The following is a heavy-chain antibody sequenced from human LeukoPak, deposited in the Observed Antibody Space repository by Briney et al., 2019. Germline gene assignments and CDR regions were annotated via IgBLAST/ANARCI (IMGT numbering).Heavy chain of an antibody. CDR3: ARHSTPFDY. V-gene: IGHV5-51*01. D-gene: IGHD2-2*01. CDR2: IYPGDSDS. CDR1: GYSFTNYW. Sequence: GESLKISCKGSGYSFTNYWIAWVRQMPGKGLEWMGIIYPGDSDSRYSPSFQGQVTISADKTISTAYLQWSSLKASDTATYYCARHSTPFDYWGQGTLVTVSS. J-gene: IGHJ4*02.